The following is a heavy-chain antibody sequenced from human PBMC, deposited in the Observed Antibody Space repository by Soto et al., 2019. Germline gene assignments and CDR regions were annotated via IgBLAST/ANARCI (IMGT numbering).Heavy chain of an antibody. V-gene: IGHV4-59*01. J-gene: IGHJ4*02. CDR2: IYNGGST. CDR1: GVSISSYY. Sequence: SETLSLTCTVSGVSISSYYWRWIRQPPGKGLEWIGYIYNGGSTKYNLSLKSRVTISVDMSKNQFSLKLSSVTAADTAVYYCARDRGGDYFDYWGQGALVTVSS. CDR3: ARDRGGDYFDY. D-gene: IGHD3-10*01.